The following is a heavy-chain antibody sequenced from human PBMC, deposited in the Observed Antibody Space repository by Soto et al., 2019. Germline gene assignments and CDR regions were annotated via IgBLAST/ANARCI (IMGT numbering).Heavy chain of an antibody. CDR3: ASDSRNLDY. D-gene: IGHD2-21*01. V-gene: IGHV3-23*01. CDR2: ITGGSVTL. Sequence: GGSLRLSCAASGFALSDFIMNWVRQAPGKGLEWVSSITGGSVTLYYADSVKGRFAISRDNSNNTVYLQLNRLRAEDTAIYYCASDSRNLDYWGQGTLVTVSS. J-gene: IGHJ4*02. CDR1: GFALSDFI.